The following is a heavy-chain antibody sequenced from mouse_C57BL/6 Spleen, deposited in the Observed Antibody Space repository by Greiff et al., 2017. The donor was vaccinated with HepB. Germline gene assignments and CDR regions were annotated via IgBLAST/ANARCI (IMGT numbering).Heavy chain of an antibody. CDR3: ARAYGSSPAWFAY. CDR1: GYSITSGYY. Sequence: VQLKQSGPGLVKPSQSLSLTCSVTGYSITSGYYWNWIRQFPGNKLEWMGYISYDGSNNYNPSLKNRISITRDTSKNQFFLKFNSVTTEDTATYYGARAYGSSPAWFAYWGQGTLVTVSA. D-gene: IGHD1-1*01. CDR2: ISYDGSN. V-gene: IGHV3-6*01. J-gene: IGHJ3*01.